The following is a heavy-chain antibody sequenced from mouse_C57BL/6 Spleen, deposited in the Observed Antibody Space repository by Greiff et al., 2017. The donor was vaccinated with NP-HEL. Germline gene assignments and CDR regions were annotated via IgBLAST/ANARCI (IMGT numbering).Heavy chain of an antibody. J-gene: IGHJ2*01. V-gene: IGHV1-82*01. CDR2: IYPGDGDT. Sequence: QVQLQQSGPELVKPGASVKISCKASGYAFSSSWMNWVKQRPGKGLEWIGRIYPGDGDTNYNGKFKGKATLTADKSSSTAYMQLSSLTSEDSAVYFCARGLGPLDYWSQGTTLTVSS. CDR3: ARGLGPLDY. CDR1: GYAFSSSW. D-gene: IGHD3-3*01.